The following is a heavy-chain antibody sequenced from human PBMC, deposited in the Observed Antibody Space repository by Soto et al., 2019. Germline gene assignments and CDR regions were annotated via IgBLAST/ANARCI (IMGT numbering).Heavy chain of an antibody. V-gene: IGHV3-33*01. J-gene: IGHJ4*02. Sequence: GGSLRLSCAASGFTFSSYGMHWVRQAPGKGLEWVAVIWYDGSNKYYADSVKGRFTISRDNSKNTLYLQMNSLRAEDTAVYYCARDPRWGPRGLFDYWGQGTLVTVSS. D-gene: IGHD3-16*01. CDR2: IWYDGSNK. CDR1: GFTFSSYG. CDR3: ARDPRWGPRGLFDY.